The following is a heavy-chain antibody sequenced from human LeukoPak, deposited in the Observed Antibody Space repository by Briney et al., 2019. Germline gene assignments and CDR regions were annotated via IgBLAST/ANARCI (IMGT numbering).Heavy chain of an antibody. CDR3: ARDISRYSSSWYLGY. V-gene: IGHV3-48*04. J-gene: IGHJ4*02. CDR2: ISSSSSTI. Sequence: GGSLRLSCAASGFTFSSYSMNWVRQAPGKGLEWVSYISSSSSTIYYADSVKGRFTISRDNAKNSLYLQMNSLRAEDTAVYYCARDISRYSSSWYLGYWGQGTLVTVSS. CDR1: GFTFSSYS. D-gene: IGHD6-13*01.